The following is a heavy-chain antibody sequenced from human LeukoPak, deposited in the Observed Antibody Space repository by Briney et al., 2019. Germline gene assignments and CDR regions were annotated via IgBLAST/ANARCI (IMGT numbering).Heavy chain of an antibody. V-gene: IGHV3-23*01. D-gene: IGHD6-13*01. CDR3: AKEVAAAGRPRPFDY. CDR1: GFTFNNYP. Sequence: GGSLRLSCAGSGFTFNNYPISWVRQTPGKGLEWISAITGGADSTYYADSVKGRFTISRDNSKNTLYLQMNSLRAEDTAVYYCAKEVAAAGRPRPFDYWGQGTLVTVSS. CDR2: ITGGADST. J-gene: IGHJ4*02.